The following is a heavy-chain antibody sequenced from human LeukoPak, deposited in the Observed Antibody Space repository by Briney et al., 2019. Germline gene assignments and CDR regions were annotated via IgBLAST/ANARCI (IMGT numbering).Heavy chain of an antibody. CDR2: INHSGST. CDR3: ARGPPYSSGWYLPIYYYYGMDV. CDR1: GGSISSYY. V-gene: IGHV4-34*01. Sequence: PSETLSLTCTVSGGSISSYYWSWIRQPPGKGLEWIGEINHSGSTNYNPSLKSRVTISVDTSKNQFSLKLSSVTAADTAVYYCARGPPYSSGWYLPIYYYYGMDVWGQGTTVTVSS. D-gene: IGHD6-19*01. J-gene: IGHJ6*02.